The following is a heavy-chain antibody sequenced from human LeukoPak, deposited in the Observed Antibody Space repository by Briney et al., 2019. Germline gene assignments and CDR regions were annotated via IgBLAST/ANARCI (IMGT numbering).Heavy chain of an antibody. V-gene: IGHV3-53*01. Sequence: GRSLRLSCAASGFTVSSNYMNWVRQAPGKGLEWVSVIYSSGSTYYADSVKGRFTISRDNSKNTLYLQMNSLRAEDTAVYYCARDLYGVSHDYWGQGTLVTVSS. CDR2: IYSSGST. CDR3: ARDLYGVSHDY. CDR1: GFTVSSNY. D-gene: IGHD4-17*01. J-gene: IGHJ4*02.